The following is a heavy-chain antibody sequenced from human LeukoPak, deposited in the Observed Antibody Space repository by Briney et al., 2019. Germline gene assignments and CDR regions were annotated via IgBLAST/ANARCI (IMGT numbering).Heavy chain of an antibody. CDR2: INHSGST. Sequence: SETLSLTCAVYGGSFSGYYWSWIRQPPGKGLEWIGEINHSGSTNYNPSLKSRVTISVDTSKNQFSLKLSSVTAADTAVYYCARHSSGYYYDYWGQGTLVTVSS. CDR3: ARHSSGYYYDY. CDR1: GGSFSGYY. D-gene: IGHD3-22*01. J-gene: IGHJ4*02. V-gene: IGHV4-34*01.